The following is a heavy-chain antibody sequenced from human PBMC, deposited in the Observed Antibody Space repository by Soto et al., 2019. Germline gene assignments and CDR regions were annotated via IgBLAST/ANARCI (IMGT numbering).Heavy chain of an antibody. CDR1: GFTFSSYG. J-gene: IGHJ4*02. V-gene: IGHV3-30*18. Sequence: PGGSLRLSCAASGFTFSSYGMHWVRQAPGKGLEWVAVISYDGSNKYYADSVKGRFTISRDNSKNTLYLQMNSLRAEDTAVYYCAKGEYYYDGSAYYPFDYWGQGRMVTVSS. CDR3: AKGEYYYDGSAYYPFDY. CDR2: ISYDGSNK. D-gene: IGHD3-22*01.